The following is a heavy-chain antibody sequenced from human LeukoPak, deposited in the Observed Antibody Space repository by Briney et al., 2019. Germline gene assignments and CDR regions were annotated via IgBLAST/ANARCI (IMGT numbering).Heavy chain of an antibody. V-gene: IGHV1-18*01. Sequence: ASVKVSCKASGYTFNRFGISWVRQAPGQGLEWLGWISAYDGNTNYAQNVQGRVTMTTDTSTSTAYMELRSLRYDDTAVYYCARDKVIATAGTPSWFDPWGQGTLVTVSS. J-gene: IGHJ5*02. CDR1: GYTFNRFG. CDR2: ISAYDGNT. D-gene: IGHD6-13*01. CDR3: ARDKVIATAGTPSWFDP.